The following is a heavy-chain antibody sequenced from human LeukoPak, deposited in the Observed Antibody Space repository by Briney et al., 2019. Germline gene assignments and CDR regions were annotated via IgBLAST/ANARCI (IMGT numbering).Heavy chain of an antibody. J-gene: IGHJ6*04. D-gene: IGHD2-15*01. CDR3: ARGDCSGGSCYGDFYYGMDV. CDR2: IDPSDSYT. Sequence: GESLKISCKGSGYSFTSYWISWVRQMPGKGLEWMGRIDPSDSYTNYSPSFQGHVTISADKSISTAYLQWSSLKALDTAMYYCARGDCSGGSCYGDFYYGMDVWGKGTTVTVSS. V-gene: IGHV5-10-1*01. CDR1: GYSFTSYW.